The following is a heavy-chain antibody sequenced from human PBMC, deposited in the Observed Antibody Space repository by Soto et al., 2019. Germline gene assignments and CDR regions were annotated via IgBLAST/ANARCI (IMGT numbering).Heavy chain of an antibody. CDR1: GFTFSSYG. Sequence: QVQLVESGGGVVQPGRSLRLSCAASGFTFSSYGMHWVRQAPGKGLEWVAVISYDGSNKYYADSVKGRFTISRDNSKNTLYLQMDSLRAEDTAVYYCAKWGEQWDFDYWGQGTLVTVSS. V-gene: IGHV3-30*18. CDR2: ISYDGSNK. CDR3: AKWGEQWDFDY. J-gene: IGHJ4*02. D-gene: IGHD6-19*01.